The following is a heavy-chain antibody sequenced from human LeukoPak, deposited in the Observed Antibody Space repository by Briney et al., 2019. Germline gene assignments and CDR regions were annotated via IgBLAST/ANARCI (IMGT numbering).Heavy chain of an antibody. Sequence: GGSLRLSCAASGFTFSSYGMSWVRQAPGKGLEWVSAISGSGGSTYYADSVKGRFTISRDNAKNSLYLQMNSLRAEDTAVYYCARERELLFGYFDYWGQGTLVTVSS. J-gene: IGHJ4*02. D-gene: IGHD1-26*01. V-gene: IGHV3-23*01. CDR1: GFTFSSYG. CDR3: ARERELLFGYFDY. CDR2: ISGSGGST.